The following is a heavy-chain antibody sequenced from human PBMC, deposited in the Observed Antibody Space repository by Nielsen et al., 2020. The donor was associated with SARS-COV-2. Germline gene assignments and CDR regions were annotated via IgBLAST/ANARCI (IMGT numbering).Heavy chain of an antibody. CDR3: AKGGGRQWLVHGY. CDR2: ISYDGSNK. D-gene: IGHD6-19*01. V-gene: IGHV3-30*18. CDR1: GFTFSSYG. J-gene: IGHJ4*02. Sequence: GGSLRLSCAASGFTFSSYGMHWVRQAPGKGLEWVAVISYDGSNKYYADSVKGRFTTSRDNSKNTLYLQMNSLRAEDTAVYYCAKGGGRQWLVHGYWGQGTLVTVSS.